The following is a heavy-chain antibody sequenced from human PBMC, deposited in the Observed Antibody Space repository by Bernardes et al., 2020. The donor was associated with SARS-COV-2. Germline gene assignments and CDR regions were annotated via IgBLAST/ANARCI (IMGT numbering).Heavy chain of an antibody. CDR2: ISGSGGST. CDR1: GFTFSSYA. CDR3: AKDQRGRSSGWGPFDY. D-gene: IGHD6-19*01. Sequence: GGSLRLSCAASGFTFSSYAMSWVRQAPGKGLEWVSAISGSGGSTYYADSVKGRFTISRDNSKNTLYLQMNSLRAEDTAVYYCAKDQRGRSSGWGPFDYWGQGTLVTVSS. J-gene: IGHJ4*02. V-gene: IGHV3-23*01.